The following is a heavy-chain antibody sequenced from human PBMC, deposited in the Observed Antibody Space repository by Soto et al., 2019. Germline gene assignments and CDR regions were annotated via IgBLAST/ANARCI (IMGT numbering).Heavy chain of an antibody. Sequence: ETLSLTCSVSDASISSYYWSWIRQPPGKGLEWIGYIYYTGSTYYNPSLKSRVTISVDTSKNQFSLKLNSVTAADTAVYLCANLGSGSGGTGGGKYWGQGTRVTVSS. V-gene: IGHV4-59*01. CDR1: DASISSYY. J-gene: IGHJ4*02. D-gene: IGHD6-19*01. CDR2: IYYTGST. CDR3: ANLGSGSGGTGGGKY.